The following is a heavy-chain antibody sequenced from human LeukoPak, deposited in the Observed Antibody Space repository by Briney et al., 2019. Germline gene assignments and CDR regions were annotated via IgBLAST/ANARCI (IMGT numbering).Heavy chain of an antibody. CDR1: GGSFSGYY. J-gene: IGHJ5*02. Sequence: SETLSLTCAVYGGSFSGYYWSWIRQPPGKGLEWIGEINHSGSTNYNPSLKSRVTISVDTSKNQFSLELSSVTAADTAVYYCATLLGSTNWFDPWGQGTLVTVSS. V-gene: IGHV4-34*01. CDR3: ATLLGSTNWFDP. CDR2: INHSGST. D-gene: IGHD1-26*01.